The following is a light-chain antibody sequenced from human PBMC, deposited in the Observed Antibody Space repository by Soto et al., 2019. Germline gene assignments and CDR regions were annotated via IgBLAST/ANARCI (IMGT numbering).Light chain of an antibody. Sequence: ETLMTQSPATLSVSPGERVSLSCRASQSVSLNLAWYQQKPGQAPRLLIYGASTRATGIPDRFTGSGSGTQFTLSITNLQSEAFALYYCQQYNDWPPITFGQGTRLEIK. CDR3: QQYNDWPPIT. J-gene: IGKJ5*01. V-gene: IGKV3-15*01. CDR1: QSVSLN. CDR2: GAS.